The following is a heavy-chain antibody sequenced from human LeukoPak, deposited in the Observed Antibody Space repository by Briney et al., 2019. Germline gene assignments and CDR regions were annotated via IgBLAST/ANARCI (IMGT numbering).Heavy chain of an antibody. CDR1: GFTFSAYA. CDR2: ITGSGGST. Sequence: GGTLRLSCAASGFTFSAYALSWVRQAPGKGLEWVSGITGSGGSTYYADSVKGRFTISRDNSKNTLYLQMNSLRVEDTAVYYCARERSLYSSGWPDAFDIWGQGTMVTVSS. V-gene: IGHV3-23*01. CDR3: ARERSLYSSGWPDAFDI. J-gene: IGHJ3*02. D-gene: IGHD6-19*01.